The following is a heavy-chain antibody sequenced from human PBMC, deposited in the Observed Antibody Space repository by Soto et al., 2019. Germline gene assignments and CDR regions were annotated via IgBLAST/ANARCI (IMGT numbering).Heavy chain of an antibody. CDR1: GGSISRYY. D-gene: IGHD3-10*01. Sequence: PSETLSLTCTFSGGSISRYYWNLIRQPPGKGLEWIGYIYYSGSTNYNPSLKSRVTISVDTSKNQFSLKLSSVTAADTAVYYCARDPGSGSYYGWFDPWGQGTLVTVSS. CDR3: ARDPGSGSYYGWFDP. CDR2: IYYSGST. V-gene: IGHV4-59*01. J-gene: IGHJ5*02.